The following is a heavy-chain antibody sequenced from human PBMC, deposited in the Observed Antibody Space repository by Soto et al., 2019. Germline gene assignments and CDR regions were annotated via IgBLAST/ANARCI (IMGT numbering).Heavy chain of an antibody. CDR2: IIPIFGTA. J-gene: IGHJ6*02. D-gene: IGHD5-18*01. CDR3: ARXGYSYGPPSNYYYGMDV. Sequence: GASVKVSCKASGGTFSSYAISWVRQAPGQGLEWMGGIIPIFGTANYAQKFQGGVTITADESTSTAYMELSSLRSEDTAVYYCARXGYSYGPPSNYYYGMDVWGQGTTVTVSS. CDR1: GGTFSSYA. V-gene: IGHV1-69*13.